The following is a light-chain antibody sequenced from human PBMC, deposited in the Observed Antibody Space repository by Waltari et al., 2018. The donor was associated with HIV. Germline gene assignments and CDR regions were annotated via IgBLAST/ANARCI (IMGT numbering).Light chain of an antibody. CDR1: SSNIGEGSE. V-gene: IGLV1-40*01. CDR3: QSYDSSLSGVV. J-gene: IGLJ2*01. CDR2: GNS. Sequence: QSVLTQPPSVSGAPGQRVTISCTGSSSNIGEGSEVNWYQQLPGTAPKPLIYGNSNRPSGVPDRFSGSKSGTSASLAITGLQAEDEADYYCQSYDSSLSGVVFGGGTKLTVL.